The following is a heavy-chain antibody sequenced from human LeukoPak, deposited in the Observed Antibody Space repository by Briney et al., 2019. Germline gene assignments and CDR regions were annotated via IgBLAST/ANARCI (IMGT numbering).Heavy chain of an antibody. CDR3: ARETSSRFFDY. CDR2: ISGYNGNT. Sequence: ASVKVSCKASGYTFTSYGISWVRQAPGQGLEWMGWISGYNGNTNYAQKFQGRVTMTRDTSISTAYMELNNLRSDDTAVYYCARETSSRFFDYWGQGTLLTVSS. V-gene: IGHV1-18*01. J-gene: IGHJ4*02. CDR1: GYTFTSYG.